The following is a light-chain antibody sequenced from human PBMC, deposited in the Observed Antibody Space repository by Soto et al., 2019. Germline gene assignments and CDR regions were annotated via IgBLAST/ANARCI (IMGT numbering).Light chain of an antibody. J-gene: IGLJ1*01. CDR2: DTI. CDR1: TGAVTSGHY. V-gene: IGLV7-46*01. Sequence: QTVLAMDPSRTVSPGGTVALTCGSSTGAVTSGHYPYWFQQKPGQAPRTLIYDTINKYSWTPARFSGSLLGGKAALTLSGAQPEDEAEYYCLVSAGGAFVFGPGTKLTVL. CDR3: LVSAGGAFV.